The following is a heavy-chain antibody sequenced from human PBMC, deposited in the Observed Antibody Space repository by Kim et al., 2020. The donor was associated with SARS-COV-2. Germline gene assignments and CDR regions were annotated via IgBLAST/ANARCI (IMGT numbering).Heavy chain of an antibody. V-gene: IGHV3-23*01. Sequence: GGSLRLSCAASGFAFSSYALNWVRQAPGKGLEWVSGISIGGGRTYYADSVKGRFTISRDNPKKTLFLQMNSLRADDTAVYYCAKSITIIASSLGYWGQGT. J-gene: IGHJ4*02. CDR1: GFAFSSYA. CDR3: AKSITIIASSLGY. D-gene: IGHD1-20*01. CDR2: ISIGGGRT.